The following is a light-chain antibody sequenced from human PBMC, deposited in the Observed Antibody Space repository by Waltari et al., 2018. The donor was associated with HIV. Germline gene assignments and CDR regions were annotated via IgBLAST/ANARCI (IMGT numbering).Light chain of an antibody. CDR1: QSMSSN. CDR3: QQYNSSPRT. V-gene: IGKV1-39*01. J-gene: IGKJ1*01. CDR2: AAS. Sequence: DIEMTQSPSSLSASVGERVTITCRASQSMSSNLTWYQQKPGEAPKLLIYAASSVTSGIASRFSGSGSGTYFTLTISSLQPEDFASYYCQQYNSSPRTFGQGTKVEIK.